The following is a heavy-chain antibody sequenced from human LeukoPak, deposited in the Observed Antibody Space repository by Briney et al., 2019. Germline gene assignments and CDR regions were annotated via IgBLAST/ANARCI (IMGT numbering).Heavy chain of an antibody. CDR1: GYTFTGYY. J-gene: IGHJ4*02. CDR2: INPNSGGT. D-gene: IGHD3-9*01. CDR3: ARHPLNFDCLFFDY. V-gene: IGHV1-2*02. Sequence: ASVKVSCKASGYTFTGYYMHWVRQAPGQRLEWMGWINPNSGGTNYAQKFQGRVTMTRDTSISTAYMELSRLRSDDTAVYYCARHPLNFDCLFFDYWGQGTLVTVSS.